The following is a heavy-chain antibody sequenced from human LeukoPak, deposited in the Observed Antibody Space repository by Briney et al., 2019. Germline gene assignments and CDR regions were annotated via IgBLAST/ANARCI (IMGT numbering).Heavy chain of an antibody. D-gene: IGHD2-15*01. Sequence: GGSLRLSCAASGFTFGDYAMTWVRQAPGKGLEWVGFIRSKAYGGTTEYAASVKGRFTISRDDSNSIAYLQMNSLKIEDTAVYYCTRDTTPYYWGQGTLVTVSS. J-gene: IGHJ4*02. CDR1: GFTFGDYA. V-gene: IGHV3-49*04. CDR2: IRSKAYGGTT. CDR3: TRDTTPYY.